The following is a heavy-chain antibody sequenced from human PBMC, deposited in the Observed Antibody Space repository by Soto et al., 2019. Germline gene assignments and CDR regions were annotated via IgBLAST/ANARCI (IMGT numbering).Heavy chain of an antibody. J-gene: IGHJ2*01. D-gene: IGHD1-26*01. CDR3: AKRGILGAQGMAEFDL. V-gene: IGHV3-30*18. CDR2: ITPDGTEQ. Sequence: QVQLMESGGGVVQPGRSLRLSCAASGFTFNTYAMHWVRQAPGKGLEWVAVITPDGTEQYYADSVKGRCTISRDNSKNTLYLPMNSLGLEDMSIYHCAKRGILGAQGMAEFDLWGRGTLGTVAS. CDR1: GFTFNTYA.